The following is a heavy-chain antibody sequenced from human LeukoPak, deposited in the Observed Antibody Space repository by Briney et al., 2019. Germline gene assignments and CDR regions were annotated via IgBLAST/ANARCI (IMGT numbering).Heavy chain of an antibody. CDR2: ISGSGGST. V-gene: IGHV3-23*01. Sequence: GGSLRLSCAASGFTFSSYAMSWVRQAPGKGLEWVSAISGSGGSTYYADPVKGRFTISRDNSKNTLFLQMNSLRAEDTAVYYCAKGQSGWYYFDYWGQGTLVTVSS. D-gene: IGHD6-19*01. J-gene: IGHJ4*02. CDR1: GFTFSSYA. CDR3: AKGQSGWYYFDY.